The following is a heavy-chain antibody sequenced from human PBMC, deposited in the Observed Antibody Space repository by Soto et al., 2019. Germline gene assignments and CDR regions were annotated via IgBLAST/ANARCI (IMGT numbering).Heavy chain of an antibody. CDR2: ISSSSSYI. D-gene: IGHD3-10*01. CDR1: GFTFSSYS. CDR3: ARDLLSGYYGMDV. J-gene: IGHJ6*02. V-gene: IGHV3-21*01. Sequence: EVQLVESGGGLVKPGGSLRLSCAASGFTFSSYSMNWVRQAPGKGLEWVSSISSSSSYIYYADSVKGRFTISRDNAKNSLYPQKNSLRAEETAVYYCARDLLSGYYGMDVWGPGTTVTVSS.